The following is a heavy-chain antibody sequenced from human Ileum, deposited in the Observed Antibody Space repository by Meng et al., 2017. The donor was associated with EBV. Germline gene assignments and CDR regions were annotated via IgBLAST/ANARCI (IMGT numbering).Heavy chain of an antibody. Sequence: QRRLEWSGPGLVKPSETLSLTCTVSGGPINSSSYYWGWIRQPPGKGLEWIGSIYYSGRTYYNPSLKSRVTISVDTSKNQFSLKLSSVTAADTAVYYCARPIAAAGWFDPWGQGTLVTVSS. CDR2: IYYSGRT. J-gene: IGHJ5*02. CDR3: ARPIAAAGWFDP. V-gene: IGHV4-39*01. CDR1: GGPINSSSYY. D-gene: IGHD6-13*01.